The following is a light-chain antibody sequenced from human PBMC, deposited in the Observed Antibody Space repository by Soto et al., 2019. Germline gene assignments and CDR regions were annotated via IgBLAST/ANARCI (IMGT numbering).Light chain of an antibody. V-gene: IGKV1-5*03. CDR2: EQS. CDR1: QSSSGS. Sequence: DIQMTQSPSTLSASGGDRVTITCLAIQSSSGSLAWYQQKPGKAPELLIDEQSNLKSGVPSRFSGSGSGTEYTLTISSLQPDDSASYYCQQYNGDWTFGQGTRVEI. J-gene: IGKJ1*01. CDR3: QQYNGDWT.